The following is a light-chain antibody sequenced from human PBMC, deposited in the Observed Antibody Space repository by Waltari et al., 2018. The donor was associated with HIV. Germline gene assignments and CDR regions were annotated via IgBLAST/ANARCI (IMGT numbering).Light chain of an antibody. V-gene: IGKV4-1*01. CDR3: QQYYTTPQT. CDR1: QSVLYSSNNKNY. CDR2: WAS. J-gene: IGKJ1*01. Sequence: DIVMTQSPDSLAVSLGERATINCKSSQSVLYSSNNKNYLAWYQQKPGQPPKLLLYWASTRESGVPDRVSGSGSGTDFTLTISSLQAEDVAVYYCQQYYTTPQTFGQGTKVEVK.